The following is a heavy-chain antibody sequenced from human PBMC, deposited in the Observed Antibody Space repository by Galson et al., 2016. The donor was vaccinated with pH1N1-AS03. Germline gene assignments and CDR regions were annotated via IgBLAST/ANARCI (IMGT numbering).Heavy chain of an antibody. V-gene: IGHV4-59*08. CDR2: LDHTGNT. Sequence: SETLSLTCTVSGVSINSHLWTWIRQTPGKELEWIGNLDHTGNTEYSPSLKTRVSISVDTSKNQLSLGLKSVTAADTAVYYCARQGQWLVEHYYYGMDVWGHGTTVTVSS. D-gene: IGHD6-19*01. CDR1: GVSINSHL. CDR3: ARQGQWLVEHYYYGMDV. J-gene: IGHJ6*02.